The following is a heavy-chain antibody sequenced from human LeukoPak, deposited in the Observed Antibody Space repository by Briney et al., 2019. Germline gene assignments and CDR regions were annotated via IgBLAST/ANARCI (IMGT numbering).Heavy chain of an antibody. Sequence: SETLSLTCTVSGDSFSSYHWSWLRQPPGKGLEWIGYISSSRSTSYNPSLKSRVTISVDTSRNQFSLRLNSMTAADTAVYYCARVGRGDHTWGSYYCDHWGQGTLVSVSS. V-gene: IGHV4-59*01. CDR1: GDSFSSYH. CDR2: ISSSRST. J-gene: IGHJ4*02. D-gene: IGHD3-16*01. CDR3: ARVGRGDHTWGSYYCDH.